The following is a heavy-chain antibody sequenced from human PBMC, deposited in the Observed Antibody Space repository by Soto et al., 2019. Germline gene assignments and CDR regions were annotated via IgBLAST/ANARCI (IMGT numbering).Heavy chain of an antibody. CDR3: VKGHVPGRDS. V-gene: IGHV3-7*03. J-gene: IGHJ5*01. Sequence: EVQVVESGGGLVQPGGSLRLSCAASGFSFNSYWMTWVRQAPGKGLEWVANIKEDGSEKYYVDSVKGRFTISRDNAKNPVSLPTKSLSGGNTAVYYLVKGHVPGRDSWGQGTLVTVCS. CDR1: GFSFNSYW. CDR2: IKEDGSEK. D-gene: IGHD2-21*01.